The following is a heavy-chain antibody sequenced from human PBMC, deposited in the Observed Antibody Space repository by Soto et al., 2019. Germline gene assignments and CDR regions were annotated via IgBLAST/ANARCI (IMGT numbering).Heavy chain of an antibody. Sequence: ASVKVSCKASGYTFTSYGISWVRQAPGQGLEWMGWISAYNGNTNYAQKLQGRVTMTTDTSTSTAYMELRSLRSDDTAVNYCARDHIVVVPAAIRHYYMDVWGKGTTVTVSS. CDR3: ARDHIVVVPAAIRHYYMDV. D-gene: IGHD2-2*02. CDR2: ISAYNGNT. V-gene: IGHV1-18*01. J-gene: IGHJ6*03. CDR1: GYTFTSYG.